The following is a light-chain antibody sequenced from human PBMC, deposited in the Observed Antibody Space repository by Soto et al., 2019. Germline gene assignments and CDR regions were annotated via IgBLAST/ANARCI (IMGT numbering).Light chain of an antibody. V-gene: IGKV1-5*03. J-gene: IGKJ2*01. CDR2: RAS. CDR3: QQYTSYPKT. CDR1: QSIDAW. Sequence: DVQMTQSPSTLSASIGDTVTITCRASQSIDAWLAWYQQKPGRPPKLLIYRASILENGVPSRFSGRGSGTEFNLTISGLRPDDLGTYFCQQYTSYPKTFGEGTKLDI.